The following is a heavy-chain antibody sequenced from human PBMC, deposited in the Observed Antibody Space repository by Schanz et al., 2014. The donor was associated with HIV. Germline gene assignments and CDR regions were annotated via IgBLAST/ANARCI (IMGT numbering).Heavy chain of an antibody. Sequence: QLQLVQSGAGVKKPGASVKVSCKASAYTFTGYYMHWVRQAPGQGLEWIGWINPKSGDTNYAQKFQGRVTMTRDTSTSTVYMQLSSLRSEDTAVYYCARSETIAARPVWYFDLWGRGTLVTVSS. D-gene: IGHD6-6*01. CDR2: INPKSGDT. CDR1: AYTFTGYY. J-gene: IGHJ2*01. V-gene: IGHV1-2*02. CDR3: ARSETIAARPVWYFDL.